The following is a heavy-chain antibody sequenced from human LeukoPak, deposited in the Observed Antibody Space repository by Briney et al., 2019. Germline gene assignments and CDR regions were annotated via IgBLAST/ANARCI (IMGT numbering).Heavy chain of an antibody. D-gene: IGHD2-15*01. CDR2: IYYSGST. CDR3: ARSVEGYCRGGSCYSYSYYMDV. V-gene: IGHV4-59*01. J-gene: IGHJ6*03. Sequence: SETLSLTCTVSGGSISSYYWSWIRQPPGKGLEWIGYIYYSGSTYYNPSLKSRVTISVHTSKNQFSLKLSSVTAADTAVYYCARSVEGYCRGGSCYSYSYYMDVWGKGTTVTVSS. CDR1: GGSISSYY.